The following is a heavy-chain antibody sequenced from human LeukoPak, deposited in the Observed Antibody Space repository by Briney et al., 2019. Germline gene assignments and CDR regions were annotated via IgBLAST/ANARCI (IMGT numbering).Heavy chain of an antibody. D-gene: IGHD3-22*01. CDR3: ARLPYYYDSSGYYYEGFDY. Sequence: SETLSLTCTASGGSISSSSYYWGWIRQPPGKGLEWIGSIYYSGSTYYNPSLKSRVTISVDTSKNQFSLKLSSVTAADTAVYYCARLPYYYDSSGYYYEGFDYWGQGTLVTVSS. V-gene: IGHV4-39*01. CDR1: GGSISSSSYY. J-gene: IGHJ4*02. CDR2: IYYSGST.